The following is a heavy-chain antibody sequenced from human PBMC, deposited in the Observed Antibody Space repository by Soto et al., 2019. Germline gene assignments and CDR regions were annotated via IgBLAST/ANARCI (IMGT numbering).Heavy chain of an antibody. CDR3: VRDRTAIVATSIDY. CDR1: GFTFRSYE. Sequence: PGGSLRLSCAASGFTFRSYEMNRVRQAPGKGLEWVAYISYSGRPTEYADSVKGRFTISRDNARDSLYLQMNSLRVEDSAIYYCVRDRTAIVATSIDYWGHGTLVTVS. CDR2: ISYSGRPT. D-gene: IGHD5-12*01. V-gene: IGHV3-48*03. J-gene: IGHJ4*01.